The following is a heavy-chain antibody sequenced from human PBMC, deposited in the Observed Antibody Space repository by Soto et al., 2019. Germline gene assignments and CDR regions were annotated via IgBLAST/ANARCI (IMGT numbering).Heavy chain of an antibody. CDR2: ISPYNGNT. J-gene: IGHJ6*02. D-gene: IGHD3-10*01. CDR3: ATTKTHRGPITMVRGVTNYYYYGMDV. Sequence: ASVKVSCKASGYTFASYGITWVRQAPGQGLEFMGWISPYNGNTNYAQNLQGRVTMTTDTSTGTAYMELSSLRSEDTAVYYCATTKTHRGPITMVRGVTNYYYYGMDVWGQGTTVTVSS. V-gene: IGHV1-18*04. CDR1: GYTFASYG.